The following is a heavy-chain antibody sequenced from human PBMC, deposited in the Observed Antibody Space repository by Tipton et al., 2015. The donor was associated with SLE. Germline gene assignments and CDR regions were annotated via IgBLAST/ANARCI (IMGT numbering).Heavy chain of an antibody. CDR3: ARDRGPEGSGWYFDL. Sequence: GSLRLSCTASGFTFSYYNMNWVRQAPGEGLEWVSSISSTGIYIYNADSLKGRFTISRDNAKNSLYLQMNSLRAEDTAVYYGARDRGPEGSGWYFDLWGRGTLVTVSS. V-gene: IGHV3-21*03. CDR1: GFTFSYYN. J-gene: IGHJ2*01. CDR2: ISSTGIYI. D-gene: IGHD3-10*01.